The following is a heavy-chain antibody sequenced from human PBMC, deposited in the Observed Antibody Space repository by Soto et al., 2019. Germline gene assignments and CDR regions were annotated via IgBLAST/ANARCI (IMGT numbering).Heavy chain of an antibody. Sequence: PGESLTLTCAVSGFSFSSYARSWVRQPPGKGLEWVGYINCSGGTTYYAYSVKGRFHISRDNAKNTLYLQMNSLRAEDTAVYYCAKDLLHGRIWFGELFGWGPGTLVNVSS. J-gene: IGHJ4*02. CDR2: INCSGGTT. V-gene: IGHV3-23*01. CDR3: AKDLLHGRIWFGELFG. D-gene: IGHD3-10*01. CDR1: GFSFSSYA.